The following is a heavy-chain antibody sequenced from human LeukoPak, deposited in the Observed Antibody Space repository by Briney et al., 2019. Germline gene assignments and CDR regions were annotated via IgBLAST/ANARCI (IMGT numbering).Heavy chain of an antibody. CDR3: AREGPNPFDC. Sequence: GASVKVSCKTSGGTFSSYAISWVRQAPGQGLEWMGGIIPIFGTANYAQKFQGRVTITADESTSTAYMELSSLRSEDTAVYYCAREGPNPFDCWGQGTLVTVSS. CDR2: IIPIFGTA. CDR1: GGTFSSYA. V-gene: IGHV1-69*13. J-gene: IGHJ4*02.